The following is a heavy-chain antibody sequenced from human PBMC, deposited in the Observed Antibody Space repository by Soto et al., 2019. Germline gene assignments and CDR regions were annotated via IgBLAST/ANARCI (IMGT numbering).Heavy chain of an antibody. V-gene: IGHV3-23*01. CDR3: AKMAGMDPGAYSFYD. Sequence: EVQGLESGGGLVQPGGSLRLSCAATGFTFSDFAMSWVRQAPGKGLEWVSRIYGGGNGPHYADSVKGRVTISRDNSKNKLYLQMNSLTAEDTAGYYCAKMAGMDPGAYSFYDWCQGTLVTVSS. CDR1: GFTFSDFA. D-gene: IGHD5-18*01. J-gene: IGHJ4*02. CDR2: IYGGGNGP.